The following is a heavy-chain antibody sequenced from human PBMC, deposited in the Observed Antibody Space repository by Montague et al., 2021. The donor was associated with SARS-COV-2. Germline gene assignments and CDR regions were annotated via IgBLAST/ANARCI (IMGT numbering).Heavy chain of an antibody. V-gene: IGHV4-34*01. D-gene: IGHD5-24*01. CDR3: ARRGYSYYYYDMDV. CDR2: INHSGST. J-gene: IGHJ6*02. Sequence: SETLSLACAVYGGSFSGYYWSWIRQPPGKGLEWIGEINHSGSTNYNPSLKSRVTISVDTSKNQFSLKLSSVTAADTAVYYCARRGYSYYYYDMDVWGQGTTVTVSS. CDR1: GGSFSGYY.